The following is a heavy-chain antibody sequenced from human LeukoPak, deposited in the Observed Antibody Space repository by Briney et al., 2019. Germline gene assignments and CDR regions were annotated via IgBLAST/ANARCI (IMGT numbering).Heavy chain of an antibody. Sequence: SETLSLTCTVSGGSISSSSYYWGWIRQPPGKGLEWIGSIYYSGSTYYNPSLKSRVTISVDTSKNQFSLKLSSVTAADTAVYYCARHRNTTPLGAFDIWGQGTMVTVSS. CDR3: ARHRNTTPLGAFDI. CDR2: IYYSGST. D-gene: IGHD2/OR15-2a*01. J-gene: IGHJ3*02. CDR1: GGSISSSSYY. V-gene: IGHV4-39*01.